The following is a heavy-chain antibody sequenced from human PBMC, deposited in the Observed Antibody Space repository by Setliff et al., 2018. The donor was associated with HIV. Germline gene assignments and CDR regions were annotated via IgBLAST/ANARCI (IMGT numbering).Heavy chain of an antibody. J-gene: IGHJ6*03. Sequence: LSLSCAASGFTFSDYYMSWIRQAPGKGLEWVSGISWNSGRIGYADSVKGRFTISRDNAKNSLYLQMNSLRAEDSAVYYCASTSLPCSGGSCSLFYYYYYMDVWGKGTTVTVSS. D-gene: IGHD2-15*01. V-gene: IGHV3-9*01. CDR1: GFTFSDYY. CDR2: ISWNSGRI. CDR3: ASTSLPCSGGSCSLFYYYYYMDV.